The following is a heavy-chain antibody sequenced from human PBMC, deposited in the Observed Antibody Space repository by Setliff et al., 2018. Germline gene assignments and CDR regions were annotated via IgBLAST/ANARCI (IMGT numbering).Heavy chain of an antibody. CDR3: ARDFPPLYSSSFSDAFDI. V-gene: IGHV1-69*08. J-gene: IGHJ3*02. CDR1: GGTLSDYS. Sequence: SVKVSCKASGGTLSDYSISWVRQAPGQGLEWMGRIIPNLSSTSLAQKFQGRVKLTADKSTSTAYMELRSLRSDDTAVYYCARDFPPLYSSSFSDAFDIWGQGTMVTVSS. D-gene: IGHD6-6*01. CDR2: IIPNLSST.